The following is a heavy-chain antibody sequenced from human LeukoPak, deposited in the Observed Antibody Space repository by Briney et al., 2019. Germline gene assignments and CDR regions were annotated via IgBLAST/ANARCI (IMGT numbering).Heavy chain of an antibody. V-gene: IGHV4-34*01. CDR2: INHSGST. Sequence: KPSETLSLTCAVYGGSFSGYYWSWIRQPPGKGLEWIGEINHSGSTNYNPSLKSRVTISVDTSKNQFSLKLSSVTAADTAVYYCARDLGVPAAKYYYYYYMDVWGKGTTVTVSS. J-gene: IGHJ6*03. CDR1: GGSFSGYY. D-gene: IGHD2-2*01. CDR3: ARDLGVPAAKYYYYYYMDV.